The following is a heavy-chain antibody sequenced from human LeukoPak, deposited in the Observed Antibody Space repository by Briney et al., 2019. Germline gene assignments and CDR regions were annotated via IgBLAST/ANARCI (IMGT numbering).Heavy chain of an antibody. CDR3: VGSSGWLFDY. V-gene: IGHV3-7*01. J-gene: IGHJ4*02. CDR1: GFTFSNYW. CDR2: IKEDGSRI. Sequence: GGSLRLSCAGTGFTFSNYWMNWVRQAPGKGLEWVADIKEDGSRINYVDSVKGRFTISRDNAKNSVYLQMDNLRAEDTAVYYCVGSSGWLFDYWGQGILVAVSS. D-gene: IGHD6-19*01.